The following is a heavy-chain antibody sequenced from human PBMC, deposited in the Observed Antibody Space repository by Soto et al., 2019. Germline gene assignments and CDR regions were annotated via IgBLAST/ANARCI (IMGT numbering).Heavy chain of an antibody. CDR1: GDSMTRGSYY. V-gene: IGHV4-39*01. CDR3: ARQLDLGNGYFPAPLAF. Sequence: SETLSLTCVVSGDSMTRGSYYWAWIRQPPGKGLEWIGSFYYTGSTNYNPSLKSRVTVSADTSNNHFSLRLTSVTAADTAVYYCARQLDLGNGYFPAPLAFGGKGTTVTVSP. J-gene: IGHJ6*04. CDR2: FYYTGST. D-gene: IGHD3-22*01.